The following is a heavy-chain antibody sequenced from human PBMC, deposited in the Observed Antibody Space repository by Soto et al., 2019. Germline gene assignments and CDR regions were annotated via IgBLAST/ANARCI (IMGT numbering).Heavy chain of an antibody. V-gene: IGHV3-21*01. J-gene: IGHJ6*02. D-gene: IGHD6-6*01. CDR1: GFTFFSYS. Sequence: EVQLVESGGGLVKPGVSLSLSCAASGFTFFSYSMKWVRQSAGEALEWVSSISSTGSYRYYADSVKGRFTVSRDTAKNSLYLQMNSLGSEDTAVYYCAIDLKQLAPGYYYYYGMDVSGQATTVTVSS. CDR3: AIDLKQLAPGYYYYYGMDV. CDR2: ISSTGSYR.